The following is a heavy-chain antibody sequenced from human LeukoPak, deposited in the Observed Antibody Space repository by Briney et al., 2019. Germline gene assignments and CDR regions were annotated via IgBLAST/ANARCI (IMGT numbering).Heavy chain of an antibody. J-gene: IGHJ6*03. Sequence: SETLSLTCTVSGGSLSSYYWSWIRQPPGKGLEWIGYIYYSGSTNYNPSLKSRVTISVDTSKNQFSLKLSSVTAADTAVYYCARATSGSYYYYYYYMDVWGKGTTVTISS. D-gene: IGHD1-26*01. CDR3: ARATSGSYYYYYYYMDV. V-gene: IGHV4-59*01. CDR1: GGSLSSYY. CDR2: IYYSGST.